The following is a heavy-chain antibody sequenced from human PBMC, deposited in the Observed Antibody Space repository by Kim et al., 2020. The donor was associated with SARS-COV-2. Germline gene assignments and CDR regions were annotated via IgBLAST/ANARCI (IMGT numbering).Heavy chain of an antibody. J-gene: IGHJ5*01. V-gene: IGHV3-23*01. Sequence: GESLKISCAASGFTLNDYVINWVRQAPGKGLEWVSAITGSGTSTFYTDSVKARFTISRDTSKTTLYLQINSLRVDDTAIYYCAKGKLLTSTGPWWFDSWGQGTLVTVSS. CDR2: ITGSGTST. D-gene: IGHD1-1*01. CDR1: GFTLNDYV. CDR3: AKGKLLTSTGPWWFDS.